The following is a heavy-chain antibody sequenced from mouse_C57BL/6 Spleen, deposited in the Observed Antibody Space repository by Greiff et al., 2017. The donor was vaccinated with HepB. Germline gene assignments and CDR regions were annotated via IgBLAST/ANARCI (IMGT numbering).Heavy chain of an antibody. D-gene: IGHD1-1*01. CDR2: IYPRSGNT. J-gene: IGHJ2*01. CDR3: ARTVVAGGFDY. Sequence: QVHVKQSGAELARPGASVKLSCKASGYTFTSYGISWVKQRTGQGLEWIGEIYPRSGNTYYNEKFKGKATLTADKSSSTAYMELRSLTSEDSAVYFCARTVVAGGFDYWGQGTTLTVSS. CDR1: GYTFTSYG. V-gene: IGHV1-81*01.